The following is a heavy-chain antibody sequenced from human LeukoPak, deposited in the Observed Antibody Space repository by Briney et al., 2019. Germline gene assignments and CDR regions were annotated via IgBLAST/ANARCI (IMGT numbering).Heavy chain of an antibody. D-gene: IGHD3-3*01. CDR1: GGSISRYS. J-gene: IGHJ6*03. CDR3: PGIGRPYYDFWSGSDYYYYMDV. Sequence: PSETLSLTCTVSGGSISRYSWSWIRQPPGKGLEWVGYIYYSESPNYNPSLKSRFTIPLNTSKNQSTLKLSSWTPADTAVISLPGIGRPYYDFWSGSDYYYYMDVWGKGTTVTVSS. V-gene: IGHV4-59*08. CDR2: IYYSESP.